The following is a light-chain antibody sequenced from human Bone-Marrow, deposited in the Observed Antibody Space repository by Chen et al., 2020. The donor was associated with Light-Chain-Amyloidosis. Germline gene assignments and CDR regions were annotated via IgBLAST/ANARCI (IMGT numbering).Light chain of an antibody. CDR2: RDT. Sequence: SYELTQPPSVSVSPGPTARITCSGDDLPTKYAYWYQQKPGPAPVLVIHRDTERPSGSSERFSGSSSGTTATLTISGVQAEDEADYHCQSADSSGTYEVIFGGGTKLTVL. CDR1: DLPTKY. J-gene: IGLJ2*01. V-gene: IGLV3-25*03. CDR3: QSADSSGTYEVI.